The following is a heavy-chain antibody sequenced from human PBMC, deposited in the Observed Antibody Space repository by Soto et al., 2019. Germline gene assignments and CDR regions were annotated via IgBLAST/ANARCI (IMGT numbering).Heavy chain of an antibody. CDR3: ARDLSGTGLDI. CDR1: GDSIGRFY. Sequence: QLQLHESGPGLVKPSETLSLTCNVSGDSIGRFYWSWIRQSAGKGREWIGRVYSTGGVTYNPALKGRVTISLDRSNNHVSLEMNSVTAADTAVYFCARDLSGTGLDIWGRGTRVSVSS. CDR2: VYSTGGV. J-gene: IGHJ6*02. V-gene: IGHV4-4*07. D-gene: IGHD1-26*01.